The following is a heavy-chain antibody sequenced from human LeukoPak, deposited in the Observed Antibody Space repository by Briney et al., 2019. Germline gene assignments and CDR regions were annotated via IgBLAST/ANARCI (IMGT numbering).Heavy chain of an antibody. CDR1: GFTFSSYA. J-gene: IGHJ5*02. Sequence: LTGGSLRLSCAASGFTFSSYAMNWVRQAPGKGLEWVSHISVSGASTYYADSVKGRFTISRDNSKNMLYLQINSLRAEDTAVYYCAKEPPAPIGDLLFQGWFDPWGQGTLVTVSS. CDR3: AKEPPAPIGDLLFQGWFDP. D-gene: IGHD3-10*01. V-gene: IGHV3-23*01. CDR2: ISVSGAST.